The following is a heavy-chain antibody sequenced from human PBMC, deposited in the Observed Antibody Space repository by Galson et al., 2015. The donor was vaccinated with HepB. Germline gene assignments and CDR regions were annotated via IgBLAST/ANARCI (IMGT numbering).Heavy chain of an antibody. Sequence: SLRLSCAASGFTFSSFDMNWVRQAPGKGLEWVAVISYDGSNKYYSDSVKGRFTISRDNSKNTLYLQVNSLRAEDTAVYYCARDRGYGDYLDYWGQGALVTVSS. CDR3: ARDRGYGDYLDY. V-gene: IGHV3-30*04. J-gene: IGHJ4*02. CDR2: ISYDGSNK. CDR1: GFTFSSFD. D-gene: IGHD4-17*01.